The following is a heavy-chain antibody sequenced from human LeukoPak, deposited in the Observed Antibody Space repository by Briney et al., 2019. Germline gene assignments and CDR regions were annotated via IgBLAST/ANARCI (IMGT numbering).Heavy chain of an antibody. CDR2: ISSSTIYI. CDR3: VRQSGSCTSTSCYAPFDY. J-gene: IGHJ4*02. Sequence: PGGSLRLSCAASGFTFSSYAMNWVRQAPGKGLEWVSFISSSTIYIYFADSLKGRFTISRDNAKNSLYLQMDSLRVEDTAVYYCVRQSGSCTSTSCYAPFDYWGQGALVTVSS. CDR1: GFTFSSYA. V-gene: IGHV3-21*01. D-gene: IGHD2-2*01.